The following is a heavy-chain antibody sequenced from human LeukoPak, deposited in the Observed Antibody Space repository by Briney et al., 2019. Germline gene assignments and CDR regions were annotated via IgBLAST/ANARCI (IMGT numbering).Heavy chain of an antibody. CDR1: GYTFTSYD. J-gene: IGHJ6*03. Sequence: ASVKVSCKASGYTFTSYDINWVRQATGQGLEWMGIINPSGGSTSYAQKFQGRVTMTRDMSTSTVYMELSSLRSEDTAVYYCARAGGAPMDVWGKGTTVTVSS. V-gene: IGHV1-46*01. CDR2: INPSGGST. D-gene: IGHD1-26*01. CDR3: ARAGGAPMDV.